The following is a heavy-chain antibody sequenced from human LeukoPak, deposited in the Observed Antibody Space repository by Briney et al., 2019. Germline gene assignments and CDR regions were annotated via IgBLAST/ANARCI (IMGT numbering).Heavy chain of an antibody. Sequence: VASVKVSCKASGYTFTDYYVHWVRQAPGQGLEWMGRINPNSGGTNYAQKFQGRVTMTRDTSASTAYIELRSLRSEDTAMYYCARGSTSDWPLDHWGQETLVTISS. CDR1: GYTFTDYY. V-gene: IGHV1-2*06. D-gene: IGHD2-2*01. CDR3: ARGSTSDWPLDH. J-gene: IGHJ4*02. CDR2: INPNSGGT.